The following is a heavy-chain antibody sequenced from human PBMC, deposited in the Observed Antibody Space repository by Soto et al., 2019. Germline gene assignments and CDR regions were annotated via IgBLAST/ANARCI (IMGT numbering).Heavy chain of an antibody. CDR2: VSAGGDMT. Sequence: DVQLLESGGHLVQPGGSLRLSCAASGFTFSSYAMSWVRQAPGNGLEWVSSVSAGGDMTYYSDSVKGRFTISRDNSNNALFLQMNSLRIEDIALYYCARGDRGGSGSPASYYYSGLDVWGQGATVTVS. J-gene: IGHJ6*02. V-gene: IGHV3-23*01. D-gene: IGHD3-10*01. CDR3: ARGDRGGSGSPASYYYSGLDV. CDR1: GFTFSSYA.